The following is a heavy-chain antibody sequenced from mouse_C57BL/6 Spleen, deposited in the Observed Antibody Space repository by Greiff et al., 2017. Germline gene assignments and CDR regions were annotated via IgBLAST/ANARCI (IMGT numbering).Heavy chain of an antibody. D-gene: IGHD2-4*01. V-gene: IGHV1-77*01. Sequence: QVQLQQSGAELVKPGASVKISCTASGYTFTDYYINWVKQRPGQGLEWIGKIGPGSGSTYYNEKFKGKATLTADKSSSTAYMQLSSLTSEDSAVXFCAYDYDVVFFDDWGQGTTLTVSS. J-gene: IGHJ2*01. CDR3: AYDYDVVFFDD. CDR1: GYTFTDYY. CDR2: IGPGSGST.